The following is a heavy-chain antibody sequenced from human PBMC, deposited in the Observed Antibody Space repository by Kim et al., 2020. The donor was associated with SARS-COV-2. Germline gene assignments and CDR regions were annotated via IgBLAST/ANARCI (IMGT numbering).Heavy chain of an antibody. V-gene: IGHV4-59*01. Sequence: SETLSLTCTVSGGSISSYYWSWIRQPPGKGLEWIGYIYYSGSTNYNPSLKSRVTISVDTSKNQFSLKLSSVTAADTAVYYCARGNMLRYFDWRLPGYNWFDPWGQGTLVTVSS. CDR1: GGSISSYY. CDR3: ARGNMLRYFDWRLPGYNWFDP. CDR2: IYYSGST. J-gene: IGHJ5*02. D-gene: IGHD3-9*01.